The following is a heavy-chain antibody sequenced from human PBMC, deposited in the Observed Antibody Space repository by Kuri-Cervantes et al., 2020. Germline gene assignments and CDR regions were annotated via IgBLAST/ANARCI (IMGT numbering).Heavy chain of an antibody. J-gene: IGHJ5*02. CDR3: AHGYSSSWSVRFDP. CDR1: GGSISSYY. Sequence: GSLRLSCTVSGGSISSYYWSWIRQPPGKGLEWIGSIYYSGSTYYNPSLKSRVTISVDTSKNQFSLKLSSVTAADTAVYYCAHGYSSSWSVRFDPWGQGTLVTVSS. D-gene: IGHD6-13*01. V-gene: IGHV4-59*05. CDR2: IYYSGST.